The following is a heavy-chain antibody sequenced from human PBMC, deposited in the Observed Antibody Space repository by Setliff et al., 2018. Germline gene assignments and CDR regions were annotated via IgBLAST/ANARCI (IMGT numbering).Heavy chain of an antibody. CDR2: INTGGGSA. CDR3: ARGGMAAAGRKGVFEH. V-gene: IGHV1-46*01. D-gene: IGHD6-13*01. J-gene: IGHJ4*02. Sequence: ASVKVSCKASGYSFSAYYMHWVRQAPGQGPEWMGIINTGGGSASYAEKFEGRVTMTSDTSARKVYMEVNILGSDDKDRYYCARGGMAAAGRKGVFEHWGQGTLVTV. CDR1: GYSFSAYY.